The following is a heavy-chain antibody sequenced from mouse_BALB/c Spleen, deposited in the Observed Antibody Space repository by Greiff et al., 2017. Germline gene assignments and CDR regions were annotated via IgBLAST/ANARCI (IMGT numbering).Heavy chain of an antibody. CDR2: INPYNDGT. V-gene: IGHV1-14*01. D-gene: IGHD1-1*01. CDR1: GYTFTSYV. Sequence: EVQLQESGPELVKPGASVKMSCKASGYTFTSYVMHWVKQKPGQGLEWIGYINPYNDGTKYNEKFKGKATLTSDKSSSTAYMELSSLTSEDSAVYYCARGYYYGSSYVRDYCDYWGQGTTLTVSS. CDR3: ARGYYYGSSYVRDYCDY. J-gene: IGHJ2*01.